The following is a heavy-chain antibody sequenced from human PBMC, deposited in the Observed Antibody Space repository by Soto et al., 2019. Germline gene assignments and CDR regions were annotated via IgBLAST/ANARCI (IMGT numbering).Heavy chain of an antibody. J-gene: IGHJ4*02. CDR2: IYYSGST. V-gene: IGHV4-59*01. Sequence: SETSLTCTVSGGSISSYYWSWIRQPPGKGLEWIGYIYYSGSTNYNPSLKSRVTISVDTSKNQFSLKLSSVTAADTAVYYCARGPEWLSYYFDYWGQGTLVTVSS. CDR1: GGSISSYY. CDR3: ARGPEWLSYYFDY. D-gene: IGHD3-3*01.